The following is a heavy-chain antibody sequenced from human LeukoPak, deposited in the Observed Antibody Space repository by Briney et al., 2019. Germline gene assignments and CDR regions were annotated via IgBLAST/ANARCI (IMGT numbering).Heavy chain of an antibody. CDR3: ARLQYCSGTSCYWFDP. V-gene: IGHV4-30-2*01. CDR1: GGSISSGLYS. Sequence: PSETLSLTCDVSGGSISSGLYSWSWIRQPLGKGLEWIGYIYHTGSTYYNPSLKSRVTISVDTSKNQFSLRLSSVTAADTAVYYCARLQYCSGTSCYWFDPWGQGTLVTVSS. D-gene: IGHD2-2*01. CDR2: IYHTGST. J-gene: IGHJ5*02.